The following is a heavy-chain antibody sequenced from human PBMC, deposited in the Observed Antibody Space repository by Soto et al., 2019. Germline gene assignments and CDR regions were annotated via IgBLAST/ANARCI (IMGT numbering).Heavy chain of an antibody. CDR1: GFTFSSYA. CDR3: ARDRSIAAGDPFDY. J-gene: IGHJ4*02. V-gene: IGHV3-30-3*01. Sequence: GESLKISCAASGFTFSSYAMHWVRQAPGKGLEWVSVISYDGSNKYYADSVKGRFTISRDNSKNTLYLQMNSLRAEDTAVYYCARDRSIAAGDPFDYWGQGTLVTVSS. CDR2: ISYDGSNK. D-gene: IGHD6-13*01.